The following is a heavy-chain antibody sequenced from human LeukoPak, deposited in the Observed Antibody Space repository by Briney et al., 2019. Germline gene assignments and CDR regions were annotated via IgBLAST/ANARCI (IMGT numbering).Heavy chain of an antibody. D-gene: IGHD5-24*01. CDR1: GFTFSTYA. V-gene: IGHV3-23*01. CDR2: ISGSGGST. Sequence: GGSLRLSCAASGFTFSTYAMSWVRQAPGKGLEWVSGISGSGGSTYYTDSVKGRFTISRDNSKNTLYLQMNSLRAEDTAVYYCAKVEMVTSGADYWGQGTLVTVSS. CDR3: AKVEMVTSGADY. J-gene: IGHJ4*02.